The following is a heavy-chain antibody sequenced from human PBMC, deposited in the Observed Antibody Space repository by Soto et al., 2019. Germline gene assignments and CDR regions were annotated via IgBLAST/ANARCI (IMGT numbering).Heavy chain of an antibody. CDR1: GFTFSSYS. J-gene: IGHJ3*02. CDR2: ISTSSSYI. CDR3: ARPLRGSTDDAFDI. D-gene: IGHD1-26*01. Sequence: GGSLRLSCAASGFTFSSYSMNWVRQAPGKGLEWVSSISTSSSYIYYADSVKGRFTISRDNAKNSLYLQMNSLRVEDTAVYFCARPLRGSTDDAFDIWGQGTMVTVSS. V-gene: IGHV3-21*01.